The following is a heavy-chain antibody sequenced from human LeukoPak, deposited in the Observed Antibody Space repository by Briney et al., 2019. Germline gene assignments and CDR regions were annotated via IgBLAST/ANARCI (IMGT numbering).Heavy chain of an antibody. V-gene: IGHV1-18*01. J-gene: IGHJ3*02. CDR3: ARARGVVVDIFAFDI. CDR2: ISAYNGNT. CDR1: GYTFTSYG. Sequence: ASVKVSCKASGYTFTSYGISWVRQAPGQGLEWMGWISAYNGNTNYAQKLQGRATMTTDTSTSTAYMELRSLRSDDTAVYYCARARGVVVDIFAFDIWGQGTMVTVSS. D-gene: IGHD2-15*01.